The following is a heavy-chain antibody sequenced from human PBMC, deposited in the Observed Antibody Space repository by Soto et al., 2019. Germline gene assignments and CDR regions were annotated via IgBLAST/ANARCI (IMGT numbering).Heavy chain of an antibody. V-gene: IGHV4-31*03. CDR3: ASLLRTTLRTF. Sequence: QVHLQESGPGLVKPSQTLSLTCTVSGGSFTSSAYYWSWIRQLPGKGLEWIGDIFHTGTTNYNPSLHRRATISIERHXHQLSLELRSVTAADXTVYPCASLLRTTLRTF. CDR1: GGSFTSSAYY. CDR2: IFHTGTT. J-gene: IGHJ3*01.